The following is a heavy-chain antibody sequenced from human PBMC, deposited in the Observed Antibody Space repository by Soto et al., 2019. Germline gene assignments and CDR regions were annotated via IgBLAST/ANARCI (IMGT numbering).Heavy chain of an antibody. J-gene: IGHJ6*03. V-gene: IGHV1-8*01. CDR2: MNPNSGNT. D-gene: IGHD3-10*01. CDR1: GYTFTSYD. Sequence: ASVKVSCKASGYTFTSYDINWVRQANGQGLEWMGWMNPNSGNTGYAQKFQGRVTMTRNTSISTAYMELSSLRSEDTAVYYCARVLWFGELLNYYYYMDVWGKGTTVTVSS. CDR3: ARVLWFGELLNYYYYMDV.